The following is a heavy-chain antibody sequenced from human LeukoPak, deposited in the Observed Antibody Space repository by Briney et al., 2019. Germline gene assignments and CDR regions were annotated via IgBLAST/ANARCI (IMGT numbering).Heavy chain of an antibody. CDR3: AREGYKVGAKAFDY. CDR2: INHSGST. D-gene: IGHD1-26*01. Sequence: SETLSLTCAVYGGSFSGYYWSWIRQPPGKGLEWIGEINHSGSTNYNPSLKSRVTISVDTSKNQFSLKLSSVTAADTAVYYCAREGYKVGAKAFDYWGQGTLVTVSS. V-gene: IGHV4-34*01. CDR1: GGSFSGYY. J-gene: IGHJ4*02.